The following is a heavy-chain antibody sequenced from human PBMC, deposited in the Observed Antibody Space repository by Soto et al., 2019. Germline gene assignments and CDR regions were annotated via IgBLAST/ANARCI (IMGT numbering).Heavy chain of an antibody. V-gene: IGHV3-73*01. J-gene: IGHJ5*02. CDR1: GFTFSGSA. CDR2: IRSKANSYAT. Sequence: GGSLRLSCAASGFTFSGSAMHWVRQASGKGLEWVGRIRSKANSYATAYAASVKGRFTISRDDSKNTAYLQMNSLKTEDTAVYYCTRHGDSSSSPSLGPYPWGQGTLVTVSS. CDR3: TRHGDSSSSPSLGPYP. D-gene: IGHD6-6*01.